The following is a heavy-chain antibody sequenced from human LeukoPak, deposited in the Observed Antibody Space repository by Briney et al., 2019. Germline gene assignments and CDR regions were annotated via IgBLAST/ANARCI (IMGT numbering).Heavy chain of an antibody. CDR3: ARVRQWEILGPFDL. J-gene: IGHJ3*01. V-gene: IGHV4-34*01. CDR2: INHSGST. Sequence: SETLSLTCAVYGGSFSGYYWSWIRQPPGKGLEWIGEINHSGSTNYNPSLKSRVTISVDTSKNQFSLKPSSVTAADTAVYYCARVRQWEILGPFDLWGQGTTVSVSS. D-gene: IGHD1-26*01. CDR1: GGSFSGYY.